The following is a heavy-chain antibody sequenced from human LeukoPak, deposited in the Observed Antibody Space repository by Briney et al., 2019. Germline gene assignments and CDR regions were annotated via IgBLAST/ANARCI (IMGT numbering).Heavy chain of an antibody. V-gene: IGHV3-43*02. CDR1: GFTFDDYA. D-gene: IGHD3-10*01. J-gene: IGHJ5*02. CDR2: ISGDGGST. CDR3: ANDYYGSGVYNWFDP. Sequence: VGSLRLSCAASGFTFDDYAMHWVRQAPGKGLEWVSLISGDGGSTYYADSVKGRFTISRDNSKNSLYLQMNSLRTEDTALYYCANDYYGSGVYNWFDPWGQGTLVTVSS.